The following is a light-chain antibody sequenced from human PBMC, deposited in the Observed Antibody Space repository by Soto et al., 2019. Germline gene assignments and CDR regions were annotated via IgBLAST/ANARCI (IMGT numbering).Light chain of an antibody. CDR1: ISDVGSHNL. CDR3: CSFAGSNPFPYV. CDR2: EVN. V-gene: IGLV2-23*02. J-gene: IGLJ1*01. Sequence: QSALTQPASVSGSPVQSITISCTGTISDVGSHNLVSWYQQHPDKAPKLIIYEVNERPSGVSSRFSGSKSGNTASLTVSGLQPDDEADYHCCSFAGSNPFPYVFGTGTKVTVL.